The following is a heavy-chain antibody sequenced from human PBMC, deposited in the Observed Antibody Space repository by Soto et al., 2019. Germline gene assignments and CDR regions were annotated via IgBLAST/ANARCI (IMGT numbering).Heavy chain of an antibody. CDR1: GGSISSGGYY. V-gene: IGHV4-31*03. Sequence: PPETLSVSCTVSGGSISSGGYYWSWIRQHPGKGLEWIVYIYYSGSTYYNPSLKSRVTISVDTSKNQFSLKLSSVTAADTAVYYCVIYYYDSSGPNTSTMYFWARGTTVTVSS. CDR3: VIYYYDSSGPNTSTMYF. D-gene: IGHD3-22*01. J-gene: IGHJ6*01. CDR2: IYYSGST.